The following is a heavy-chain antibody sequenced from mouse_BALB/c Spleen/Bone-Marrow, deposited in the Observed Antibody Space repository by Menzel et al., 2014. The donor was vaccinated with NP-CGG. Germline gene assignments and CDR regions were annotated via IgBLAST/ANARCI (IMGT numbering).Heavy chain of an antibody. CDR2: ILPGRGNT. CDR1: GYTFSSYW. V-gene: IGHV1-9*01. CDR3: ARWDAGAVDW. Sequence: VKLMESGAELMKPGASVKISCKATGYTFSSYWIEWVKQRPGHGLEWIGEILPGRGNTNYNEKFKGKATFTSDTSSNAACMQLSSLTSEDSGVYCCARWDAGAVDWWGQGTWVAVSS. D-gene: IGHD4-1*01. J-gene: IGHJ4*01.